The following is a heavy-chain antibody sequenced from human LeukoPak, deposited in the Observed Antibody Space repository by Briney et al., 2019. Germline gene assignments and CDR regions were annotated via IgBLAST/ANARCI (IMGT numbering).Heavy chain of an antibody. CDR2: IYRSGST. J-gene: IGHJ6*02. CDR3: ARGTKDYYYGMDV. D-gene: IGHD2-8*01. V-gene: IGHV4-30-2*01. Sequence: SETLFLTCAVSGGSISSGGYSWSWIRQPPGKGLEWIGYIYRSGSTYYNPSLKSRVTISVDRSKNQFSLKLSSVTAADTAVYYCARGTKDYYYGMDVWGQGTTVTVSS. CDR1: GGSISSGGYS.